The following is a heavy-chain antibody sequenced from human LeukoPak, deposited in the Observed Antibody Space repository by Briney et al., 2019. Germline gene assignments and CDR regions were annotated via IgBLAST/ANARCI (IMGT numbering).Heavy chain of an antibody. CDR1: GFAFSGYA. CDR3: AKVHYTASFPGSFPGRNYFDS. CDR2: IGARGDVT. Sequence: PGGSLRLSCTVSGFAFSGYAMSWVRQAPGKGPEWVSSIGARGDVTYSADSVKGRFTISRDNSKRTLFLQVNSLRAEDTAVYYCAKVHYTASFPGSFPGRNYFDSWGQGSLVTVPS. V-gene: IGHV3-23*01. D-gene: IGHD1-26*01. J-gene: IGHJ4*02.